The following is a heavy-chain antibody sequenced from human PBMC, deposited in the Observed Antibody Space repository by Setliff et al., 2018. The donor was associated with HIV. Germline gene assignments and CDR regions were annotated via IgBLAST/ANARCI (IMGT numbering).Heavy chain of an antibody. D-gene: IGHD4-17*01. CDR3: ARTFDYGDSRYPFDY. J-gene: IGHJ4*02. V-gene: IGHV1-18*01. CDR2: ISAYNGNT. Sequence: VKVSCKASGYTFPSYAISWARQAPGQGLEWMGWISAYNGNTNYAQKFQGRVTMTTDRSTSTAYMELRSLRSDDTAVYYCARTFDYGDSRYPFDYWGQGTLVT. CDR1: GYTFPSYA.